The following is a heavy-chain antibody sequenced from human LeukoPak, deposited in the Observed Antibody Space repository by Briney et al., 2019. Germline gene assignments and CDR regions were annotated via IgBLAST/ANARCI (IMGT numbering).Heavy chain of an antibody. CDR1: GFTFSSYG. CDR2: ISYDGSNK. CDR3: AKGGRDTGGNWFDP. Sequence: GGSLRLSCAASGFTFSSYGMHWVRQVPGKGLEWVAVISYDGSNKYYADSVKGRFTISRDNSKNTLYLQMNSLRAEDTAVYYCAKGGRDTGGNWFDPWGQGTLVTVSS. V-gene: IGHV3-30*18. D-gene: IGHD2-8*02. J-gene: IGHJ5*02.